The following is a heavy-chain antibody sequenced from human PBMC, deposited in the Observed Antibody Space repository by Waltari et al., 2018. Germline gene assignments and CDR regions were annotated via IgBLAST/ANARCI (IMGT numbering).Heavy chain of an antibody. Sequence: QVQLQESGPGLVKHSGTLSLACAVSGGSISRSTWWAWVRQPPGKGLEWIGESDHSGCTNYNPSLKSRVTISVDKSKNQFSLKLSSVTAAYTAVYYCARGTISTGQSDYWGQGTLVTVSS. V-gene: IGHV4-4*02. CDR2: SDHSGCT. J-gene: IGHJ4*02. D-gene: IGHD3-9*01. CDR1: GGSISRSTW. CDR3: ARGTISTGQSDY.